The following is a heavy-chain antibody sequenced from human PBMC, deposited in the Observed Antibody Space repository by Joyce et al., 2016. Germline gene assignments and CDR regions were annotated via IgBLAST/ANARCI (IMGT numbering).Heavy chain of an antibody. CDR1: GDSISTTHYF. J-gene: IGHJ5*02. D-gene: IGHD5-24*01. CDR3: ARRRDGYLNWFDP. CDR2: VFYKGAA. Sequence: QVQLQESGPGLVKPSETLSLTCTVSGDSISTTHYFWGWLRQPPGKGLEYIGIVFYKGAAYYNPSLKGRVTISVDTSKNRFSLKLTSVTAADTAVYYCARRRDGYLNWFDPWGQGTLVTVSS. V-gene: IGHV4-39*01.